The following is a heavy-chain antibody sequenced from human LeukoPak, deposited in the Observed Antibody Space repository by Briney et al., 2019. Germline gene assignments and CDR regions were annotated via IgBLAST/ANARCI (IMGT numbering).Heavy chain of an antibody. J-gene: IGHJ3*02. CDR2: IYYGGTT. CDR3: AGTPYCSSDNCYRFYNGNDAFNI. CDR1: GGSISGVSYY. V-gene: IGHV4-39*01. D-gene: IGHD2-2*01. Sequence: SETLSLTCTVSGGSISGVSYYLGWIRQPPGKGLEWIASIYYGGTTSYNPSLKSRVTISVDTSKNQFSLRLTSVTAADTAVYYCAGTPYCSSDNCYRFYNGNDAFNIWGQGAKVTVSS.